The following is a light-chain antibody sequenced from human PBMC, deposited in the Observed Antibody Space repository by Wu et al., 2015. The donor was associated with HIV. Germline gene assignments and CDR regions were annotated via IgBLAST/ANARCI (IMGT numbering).Light chain of an antibody. J-gene: IGKJ5*01. V-gene: IGKV3-15*01. CDR1: QSVSSS. Sequence: EIEMTQSPATLSVSPGERATLSCRASQSVSSSLAWYQQKPGQAPRLLIYGASTRATGIPVRFSGSGSGTEFTLTISSLQSEDFAVYYCQQYNNWPRITFGQGTRLDNK. CDR3: QQYNNWPRIT. CDR2: GAS.